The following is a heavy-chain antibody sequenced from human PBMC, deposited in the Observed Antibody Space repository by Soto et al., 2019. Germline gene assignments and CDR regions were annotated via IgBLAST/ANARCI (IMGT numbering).Heavy chain of an antibody. D-gene: IGHD2-21*02. CDR3: ARDRKPYCAGDCYSYYFDY. J-gene: IGHJ4*02. CDR2: INTANGNT. V-gene: IGHV1-18*01. Sequence: QVQLVQSGAEVKKPGASVKVSCKASGYTFTTYGISWVRQAPGQGLEWMGWINTANGNTNFAQNFQGSVTMTTETPTTSAYMKLRSLRSDDTDVYYCARDRKPYCAGDCYSYYFDYWGQGSLVTVSS. CDR1: GYTFTTYG.